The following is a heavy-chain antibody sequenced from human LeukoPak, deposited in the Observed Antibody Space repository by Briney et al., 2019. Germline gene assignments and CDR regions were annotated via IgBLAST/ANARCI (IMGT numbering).Heavy chain of an antibody. CDR2: IKQGGSEK. D-gene: IGHD2-21*02. CDR1: GFTLNSYW. Sequence: GSLRLSRGTSGFTLNSYWMNWVRQGPGEGLEWVANIKQGGSEKYYVEFVKGRFTLSREHAKNSLYLQINSLRAEDTAVYYCARAGVDCGGDCFLFDYWGQGTLVTVSS. V-gene: IGHV3-7*02. CDR3: ARAGVDCGGDCFLFDY. J-gene: IGHJ4*02.